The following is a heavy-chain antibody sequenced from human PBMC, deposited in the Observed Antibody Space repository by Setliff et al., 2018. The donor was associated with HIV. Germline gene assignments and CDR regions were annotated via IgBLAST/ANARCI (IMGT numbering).Heavy chain of an antibody. CDR3: ARQTFYLSGSYRLYYFDY. CDR1: GFTFRNYW. CDR2: TRQDEGEK. Sequence: GGSLRLSCAASGFTFRNYWMGWVRQAPGKRLEWVANTRQDEGEKFYVDSVRGRFTISRDNAKNSLYLQMNGLKAEDTAVYYCARQTFYLSGSYRLYYFDYWGPGTLVTVSS. V-gene: IGHV3-7*01. J-gene: IGHJ4*02. D-gene: IGHD3-16*02.